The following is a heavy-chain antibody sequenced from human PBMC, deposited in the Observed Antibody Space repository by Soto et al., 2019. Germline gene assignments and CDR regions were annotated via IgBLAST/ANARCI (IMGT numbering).Heavy chain of an antibody. J-gene: IGHJ4*02. D-gene: IGHD3-22*01. V-gene: IGHV1-18*01. CDR2: ISAYNGNT. Sequence: GASVKVSCKASGYTFTSYGISWVRQAPGQGLEWMGWISAYNGNTNYAQKLQGRVTMTTDTSTSTAYMELRSLRSDDTAVYYCARSNYDSSGYYYDAYWGQGTLITVSS. CDR1: GYTFTSYG. CDR3: ARSNYDSSGYYYDAY.